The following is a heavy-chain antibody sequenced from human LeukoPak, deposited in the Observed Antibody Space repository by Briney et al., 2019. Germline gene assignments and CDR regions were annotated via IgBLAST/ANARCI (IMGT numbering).Heavy chain of an antibody. CDR1: EYTFSKYA. V-gene: IGHV7-4-1*02. CDR2: INTKTGDP. J-gene: IGHJ4*02. Sequence: ASVKVSCKGSEYTFSKYAMNWVRQAPGQGLEWMGWINTKTGDPTYGQGFTGRFVFSLETSVSTAYLQINSLKAEDTAVYYCARGGGGAVVPGLWGQGTLVNVPS. CDR3: ARGGGGAVVPGL. D-gene: IGHD2-2*01.